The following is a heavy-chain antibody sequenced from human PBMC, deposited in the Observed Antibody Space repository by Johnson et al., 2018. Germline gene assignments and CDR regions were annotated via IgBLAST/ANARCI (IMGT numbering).Heavy chain of an antibody. CDR3: ARAWDPGHFHYYDYMDV. D-gene: IGHD1-26*01. J-gene: IGHJ6*03. V-gene: IGHV3-48*01. CDR2: ITSTSSTI. CDR1: EFSFSSYS. Sequence: VQLVESGGGLAQXGGSLRLXCAASEFSFSSYSMNWVRQAPGKGLEWVSYITSTSSTIYYAYSVKGRFIISSDNATSSVYLQMNSRRAEDSAVYYCARAWDPGHFHYYDYMDVWGKGTTVTVSS.